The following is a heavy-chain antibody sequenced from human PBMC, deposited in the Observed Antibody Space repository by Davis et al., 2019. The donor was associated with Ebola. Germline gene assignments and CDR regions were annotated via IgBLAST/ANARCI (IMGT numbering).Heavy chain of an antibody. Sequence: MPSETLSLTCAVYGGSFSGYYWSWIRQPPGKGLEWIGYIYYSGSTNYNPSLKSRVTISVDTSKNQFSLKLSSVTAADTAVYYCARVQIPATAIPEWVWFDPWGQGTLVTVSS. J-gene: IGHJ5*02. CDR2: IYYSGST. V-gene: IGHV4-59*08. CDR1: GGSFSGYY. D-gene: IGHD2-2*02. CDR3: ARVQIPATAIPEWVWFDP.